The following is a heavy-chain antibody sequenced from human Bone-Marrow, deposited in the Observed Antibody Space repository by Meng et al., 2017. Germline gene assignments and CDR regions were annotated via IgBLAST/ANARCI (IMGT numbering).Heavy chain of an antibody. V-gene: IGHV4-34*01. CDR2: INHSGST. Sequence: SETRSLTCAVYGGSFSGYYWSWIRQPPGKGLEWIGEINHSGSTNYNPSLKSRVTISVDTSKNQFSLKLSSVTAADTAVYYCARGQQWLVMYNWFDPWGQGTLVTVSS. CDR1: GGSFSGYY. J-gene: IGHJ5*02. CDR3: ARGQQWLVMYNWFDP. D-gene: IGHD6-19*01.